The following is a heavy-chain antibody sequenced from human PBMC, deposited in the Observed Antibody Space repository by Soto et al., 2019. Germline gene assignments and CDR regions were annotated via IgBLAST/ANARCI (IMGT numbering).Heavy chain of an antibody. CDR3: ARGRGYSGDDHYYYFDMDV. CDR2: SIPIFGTA. J-gene: IGHJ6*04. Sequence: SVKVSCKASGGTFNNYPITWVRQAPGQGLEWMGGSIPIFGTANYAQKFQGRVTISVDESTSTAYMELSSLRSEDTAVYYCARGRGYSGDDHYYYFDMDVWGKRTTVTVPS. D-gene: IGHD5-12*01. CDR1: GGTFNNYP. V-gene: IGHV1-69*13.